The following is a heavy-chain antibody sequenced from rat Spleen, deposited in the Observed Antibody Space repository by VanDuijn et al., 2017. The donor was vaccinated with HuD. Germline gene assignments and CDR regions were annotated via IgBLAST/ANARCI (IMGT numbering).Heavy chain of an antibody. J-gene: IGHJ4*01. CDR1: GYSITSNY. V-gene: IGHV3-1*01. Sequence: EVQLQESGPGLVKPSQSLSLTCSVTGYSITSNYWGWIRKFPGNKMEWMGYISYSGSTSYNPSLKSRISITRDTSKNQFFLQLNSVTTEDTATYYCARLGYYSGARYVMDAWGQGASVTVSS. D-gene: IGHD1-1*01. CDR2: ISYSGST. CDR3: ARLGYYSGARYVMDA.